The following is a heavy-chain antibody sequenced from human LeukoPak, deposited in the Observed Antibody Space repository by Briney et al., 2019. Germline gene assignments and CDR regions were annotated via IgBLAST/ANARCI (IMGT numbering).Heavy chain of an antibody. V-gene: IGHV3-48*03. D-gene: IGHD2-15*01. Sequence: QPGGSLRLSCAAYGFTFSSYEMNWVRQAPGKGLEWVSYISSSGSTIYYADSVKGRFTISRDNAKNSLYLQMNSLRAEDTAVYYCARFAGYCSGGSCYSYYYYYYYMDVWGKGTTVTVSS. CDR2: ISSSGSTI. CDR1: GFTFSSYE. CDR3: ARFAGYCSGGSCYSYYYYYYYMDV. J-gene: IGHJ6*03.